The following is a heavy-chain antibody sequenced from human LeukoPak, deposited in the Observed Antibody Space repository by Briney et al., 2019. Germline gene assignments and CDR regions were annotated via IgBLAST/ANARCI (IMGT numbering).Heavy chain of an antibody. J-gene: IGHJ6*02. V-gene: IGHV4-59*12. CDR2: IYYSGST. Sequence: SETLSLTCTVSGGSISSYYWSWIRQPPGKGLGWIGYIYYSGSTNYNPSLKSRATISVDTSKNQFSLKLSSVTAADTAVYYCARESVRYYYGSGSSYYYYGMDVWGQGTTVTVSS. CDR1: GGSISSYY. CDR3: ARESVRYYYGSGSSYYYYGMDV. D-gene: IGHD3-10*01.